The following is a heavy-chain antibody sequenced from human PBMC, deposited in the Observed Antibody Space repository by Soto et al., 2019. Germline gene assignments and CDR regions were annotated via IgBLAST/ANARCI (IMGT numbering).Heavy chain of an antibody. J-gene: IGHJ6*02. CDR1: GGTFSSYA. CDR3: ARGGPQGQQLAYYYYGMDV. D-gene: IGHD6-13*01. Sequence: GASVKVSCKASGGTFSSYAISWVRQAPGQGLEWMGGIIPIFGTANYAQKFQGRVTITADKSTSTAYMELSSLRSEDTAVYYCARGGPQGQQLAYYYYGMDVWGQGTTVTVSS. CDR2: IIPIFGTA. V-gene: IGHV1-69*06.